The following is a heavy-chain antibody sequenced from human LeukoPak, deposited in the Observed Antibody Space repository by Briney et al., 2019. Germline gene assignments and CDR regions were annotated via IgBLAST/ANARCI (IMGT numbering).Heavy chain of an antibody. CDR3: ASESREWVLVDY. CDR2: ISSSSSYI. J-gene: IGHJ4*02. Sequence: PGGSLRLSCAASGFTFSSYSMNWVRQAPGKGLEWVSSISSSSSYIYYADSVKGRFTISRDNAKNSLYLQMNSLRAEDTAVYYCASESREWVLVDYWGQGTLVTVSP. D-gene: IGHD3-3*01. V-gene: IGHV3-21*01. CDR1: GFTFSSYS.